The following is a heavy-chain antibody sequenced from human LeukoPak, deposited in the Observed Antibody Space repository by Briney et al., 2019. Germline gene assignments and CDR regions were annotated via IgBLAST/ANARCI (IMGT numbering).Heavy chain of an antibody. Sequence: SVKVSCKASGGTFSSYAISWVRQAPGQGLDWMGGIIPIFGTANYAQKLQGRVTITADKSTRTAYMELSSLRSEDTAVYYCARGDTAMVTGFDYWGQGTLVTVSS. D-gene: IGHD5-18*01. J-gene: IGHJ4*02. CDR3: ARGDTAMVTGFDY. V-gene: IGHV1-69*06. CDR1: GGTFSSYA. CDR2: IIPIFGTA.